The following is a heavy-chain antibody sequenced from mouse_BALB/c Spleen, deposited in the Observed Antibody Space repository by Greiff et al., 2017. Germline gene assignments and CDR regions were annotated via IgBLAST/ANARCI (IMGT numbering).Heavy chain of an antibody. CDR1: GDSITSGY. V-gene: IGHV3-8*02. J-gene: IGHJ2*01. D-gene: IGHD2-3*01. Sequence: EVKLMESGPSLVKPSQTLSLTCSVTGDSITSGYWNWIRKFPGNKLEYMGYISYSGSTYYNPSLKSRISITRDTSKNQYYLQLNSVTTEDTATYYCARWRGLLLYYFDYWGQGTTLTVSS. CDR2: ISYSGST. CDR3: ARWRGLLLYYFDY.